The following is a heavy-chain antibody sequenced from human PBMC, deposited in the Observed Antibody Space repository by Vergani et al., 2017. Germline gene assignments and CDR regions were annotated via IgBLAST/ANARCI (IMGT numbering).Heavy chain of an antibody. CDR2: IQFDGSNQ. D-gene: IGHD4-23*01. Sequence: QVQLVESGGGVVQRGGSLRLSCATSGFTLSNYDMQWIRQGPGKGLEFVAFIQFDGSNQYYADSVKGRFTLSRDNSKNTLYLQMNSLRAEDTAVYYCAKDRYGGNSMDYFDYWGQGTLVTVSS. V-gene: IGHV3-30*02. CDR3: AKDRYGGNSMDYFDY. CDR1: GFTLSNYD. J-gene: IGHJ4*02.